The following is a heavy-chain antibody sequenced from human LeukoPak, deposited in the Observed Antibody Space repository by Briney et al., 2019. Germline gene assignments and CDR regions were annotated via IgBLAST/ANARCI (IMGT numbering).Heavy chain of an antibody. V-gene: IGHV3-15*07. J-gene: IGHJ4*02. Sequence: GGSLRLSCAASGFTFTNAWMNWVRQAPGEGLEWVGRIKSKADGETIDYAAPVKGRFTFSRDDSKNMLYLQMNSLKSEDTAVYYCSTLTSRGLSDSWGQGTLVTVSS. CDR3: STLTSRGLSDS. D-gene: IGHD1-20*01. CDR2: IKSKADGETI. CDR1: GFTFTNAW.